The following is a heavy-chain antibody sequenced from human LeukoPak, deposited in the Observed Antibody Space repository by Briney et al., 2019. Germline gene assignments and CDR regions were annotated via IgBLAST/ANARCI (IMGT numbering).Heavy chain of an antibody. CDR2: IYYSGIT. D-gene: IGHD1-26*01. CDR3: ARQGSGSRAALDY. V-gene: IGHV4-59*08. Sequence: SETLSLTCTVSGGSISTFYWSWIRQPPGKGLEWIGYIYYSGITNYNPSLKSRVTISVDTSKNQFSLKLSSVTAADTAVYYCARQGSGSRAALDYLGQGTLVTVSS. J-gene: IGHJ4*02. CDR1: GGSISTFY.